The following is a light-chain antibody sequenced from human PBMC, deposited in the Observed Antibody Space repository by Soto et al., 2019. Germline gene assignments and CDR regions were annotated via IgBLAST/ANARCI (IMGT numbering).Light chain of an antibody. Sequence: EIVLTQSPGTLSVSPGERATLSCRASQSVSSYLAWYQQKPGQAPRLLIYGASNRATGIPDRFSGSGSGTDFILTISRLEPEDFAVYYCQQYDSSPRTFGQGTKVDI. CDR3: QQYDSSPRT. J-gene: IGKJ1*01. CDR2: GAS. V-gene: IGKV3-20*01. CDR1: QSVSSY.